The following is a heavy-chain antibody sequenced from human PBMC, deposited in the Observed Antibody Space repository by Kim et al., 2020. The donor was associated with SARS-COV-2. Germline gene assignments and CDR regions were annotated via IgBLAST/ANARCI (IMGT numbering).Heavy chain of an antibody. V-gene: IGHV4-34*01. CDR1: GGSFSGYY. D-gene: IGHD6-6*01. CDR3: ARDHIAARPKRFDY. J-gene: IGHJ4*02. Sequence: SETLSLTCAVYGGSFSGYYWSWIRQPPGKGLEWIGEINHSGSTNYNPSLKSRVTISVDTSKNQFSLKLSSVTAADTAVYYCARDHIAARPKRFDYWGQGTLVTVSS. CDR2: INHSGST.